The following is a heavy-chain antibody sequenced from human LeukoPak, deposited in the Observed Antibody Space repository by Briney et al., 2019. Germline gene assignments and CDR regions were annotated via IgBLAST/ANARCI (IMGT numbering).Heavy chain of an antibody. Sequence: PSETLSLTCTVSGGSIISSGDYWVWIRQPLGKGLEWIASIYYTGSTYYNPSLSGRVTISVDTTRNQFSVNLRFVTAADTAVYYCVRRNVGYDTLGPNWGRGTLVTVSS. CDR3: VRRNVGYDTLGPN. V-gene: IGHV4-39*01. CDR2: IYYTGST. CDR1: GGSIISSGDY. D-gene: IGHD5-12*01. J-gene: IGHJ4*02.